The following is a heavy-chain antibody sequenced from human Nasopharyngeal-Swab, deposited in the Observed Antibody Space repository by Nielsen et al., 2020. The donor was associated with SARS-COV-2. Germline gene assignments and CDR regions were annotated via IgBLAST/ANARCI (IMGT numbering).Heavy chain of an antibody. V-gene: IGHV3-7*04. CDR3: AGVGDYDFTSAQHTSGGDY. CDR1: GFSFRTFW. J-gene: IGHJ4*02. Sequence: GGSLRLSCAASGFSFRTFWMTWVRQAPGKGLEWVACMNQDGTGTYYVDSVKGRFTISRDNAKNSLYLQMNSLRGEDTAVYYCAGVGDYDFTSAQHTSGGDYWDQGILVTVSS. D-gene: IGHD3-3*01. CDR2: MNQDGTGT.